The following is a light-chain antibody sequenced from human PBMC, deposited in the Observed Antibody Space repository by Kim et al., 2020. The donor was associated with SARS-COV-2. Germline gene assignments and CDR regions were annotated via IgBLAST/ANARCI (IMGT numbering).Light chain of an antibody. J-gene: IGKJ2*01. CDR2: AAS. V-gene: IGKV1-39*01. Sequence: DIQMTQSPSSLSASVGDRVTITCRASQSISSYLNWFQQKPGKAPKLLIYAASSLQSGVPSRFSGSGSGTDFTLTISSLQPEDSAGYYCQQSYSNPYTFGQGTKLEIK. CDR1: QSISSY. CDR3: QQSYSNPYT.